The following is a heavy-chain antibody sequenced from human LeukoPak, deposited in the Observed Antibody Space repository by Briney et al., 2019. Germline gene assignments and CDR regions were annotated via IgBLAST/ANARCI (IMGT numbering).Heavy chain of an antibody. CDR2: IFQSGHT. J-gene: IGHJ6*03. CDR3: ARNIAVAGRGDYMDV. D-gene: IGHD6-19*01. Sequence: SETLSLTCTVSDYSISSGYYWGWIRQPPGKGLEWTGSIFQSGHTYYSPSLKSRVTISVDTSKNQFSLKLSSVTAADTAVYYCARNIAVAGRGDYMDVWGKGTTVTISS. V-gene: IGHV4-38-2*02. CDR1: DYSISSGYY.